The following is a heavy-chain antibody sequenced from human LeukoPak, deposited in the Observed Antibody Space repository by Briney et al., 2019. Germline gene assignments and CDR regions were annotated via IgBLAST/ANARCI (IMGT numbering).Heavy chain of an antibody. V-gene: IGHV4-61*02. CDR1: GGSMTSGTFS. Sequence: SQTLSLACIVSGGSMTSGTFSWSWIRQPAGKGLQWIGRAHTSGSTNYNPSLQSRVTISVDTSKNLFSLELSSVTAADTAVYYCARDTLTAPFYYSYMDVWGKGTTVTVSS. D-gene: IGHD1-14*01. CDR2: AHTSGST. J-gene: IGHJ6*03. CDR3: ARDTLTAPFYYSYMDV.